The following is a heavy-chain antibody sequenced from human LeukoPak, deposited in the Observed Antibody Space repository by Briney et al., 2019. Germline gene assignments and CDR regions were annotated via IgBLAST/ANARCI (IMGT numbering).Heavy chain of an antibody. CDR1: GFTFSNYW. CDR3: ARWIGGFDF. Sequence: GGSLRLSCTTSGFTFSNYWMNWVRQTPGRGLEWVANINHGGSEKYYLDSVEGRFTISRDNTNNSLYLQMNSLSDDDTAIYYGARWIGGFDFWGQGALVTVSS. J-gene: IGHJ4*02. CDR2: INHGGSEK. V-gene: IGHV3-7*01. D-gene: IGHD3-10*01.